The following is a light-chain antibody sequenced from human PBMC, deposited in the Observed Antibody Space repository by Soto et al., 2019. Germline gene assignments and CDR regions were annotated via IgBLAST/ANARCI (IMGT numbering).Light chain of an antibody. CDR2: EVS. V-gene: IGLV2-14*01. CDR3: SSYTSSSTLCV. J-gene: IGLJ1*01. CDR1: SSDVGGYNY. Sequence: QSALTQPASVSGSPGQSIPISCTGTSSDVGGYNYVSWYQQHPGKAPKLMIYEVSNRPSGVSNRFSGSMSGNTASLTISGLQAKDEADYYCSSYTSSSTLCVFGTGTKLTV.